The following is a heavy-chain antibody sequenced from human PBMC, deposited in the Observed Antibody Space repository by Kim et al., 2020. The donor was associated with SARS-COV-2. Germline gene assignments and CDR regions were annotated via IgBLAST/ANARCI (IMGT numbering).Heavy chain of an antibody. V-gene: IGHV4-34*01. J-gene: IGHJ4*02. CDR1: GGSFSGYY. CDR2: INHSGST. Sequence: SETLSLTCAVYGGSFSGYYWSWIRQPPGKGLEWIGEINHSGSTNYNPSLKSRVTISVDTSKNQFSLKLSSVTAADTAVYYCARGTMIDPIGYCSGGSCSKTPYYFDYWGQGTLVTVSS. CDR3: ARGTMIDPIGYCSGGSCSKTPYYFDY. D-gene: IGHD2-15*01.